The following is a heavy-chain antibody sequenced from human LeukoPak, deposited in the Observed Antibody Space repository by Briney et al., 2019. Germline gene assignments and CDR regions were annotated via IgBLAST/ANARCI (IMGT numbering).Heavy chain of an antibody. J-gene: IGHJ5*02. CDR2: ISYDGSNK. CDR1: GFTFSSYA. V-gene: IGHV3-30-3*01. Sequence: PGGSLRLSCAASGFTFSSYAMHWVRQAPGKGLEWVAVISYDGSNKYYADSVKGRFTISRDNSKNTLYLQMNSLRAEDTAVYYCARGPVGATRRGAYNWFDPWGQGTLVTVSS. D-gene: IGHD1-26*01. CDR3: ARGPVGATRRGAYNWFDP.